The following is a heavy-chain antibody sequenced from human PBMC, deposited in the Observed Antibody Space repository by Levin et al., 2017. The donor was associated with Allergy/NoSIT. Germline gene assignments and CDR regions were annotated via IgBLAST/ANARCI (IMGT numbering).Heavy chain of an antibody. CDR3: ARDRYSSGWGAFDI. D-gene: IGHD6-19*01. CDR2: INWNGGST. V-gene: IGHV3-20*04. CDR1: GFTFDDYG. J-gene: IGHJ3*02. Sequence: GGSLRLSCAASGFTFDDYGMSWVRQAPGKGLEWVSGINWNGGSTGYADSVKGRFTISRDNAKNSLYLQMNSLRAEDTALYYCARDRYSSGWGAFDIWGQGTMVTVSS.